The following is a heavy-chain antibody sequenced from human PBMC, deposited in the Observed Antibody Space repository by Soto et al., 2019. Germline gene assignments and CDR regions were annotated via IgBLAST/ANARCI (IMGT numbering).Heavy chain of an antibody. CDR1: GFSFSSYW. D-gene: IGHD3-22*01. CDR3: ARVMDSSGYYISAFDI. V-gene: IGHV3-74*01. Sequence: GGSLRLSCAASGFSFSSYWMHWLRQVPGKGLVWVSRINGDGDYTNYADSVKGRFTISRDNAKNTLYLQMNSLRAEDTVVYYCARVMDSSGYYISAFDIWGQGTMVTVSS. CDR2: INGDGDYT. J-gene: IGHJ3*02.